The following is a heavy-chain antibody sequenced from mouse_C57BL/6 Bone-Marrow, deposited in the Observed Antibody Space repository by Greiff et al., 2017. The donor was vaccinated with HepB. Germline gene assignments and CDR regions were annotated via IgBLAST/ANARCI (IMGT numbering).Heavy chain of an antibody. CDR1: GYTFTDYE. CDR2: IDPETGGT. V-gene: IGHV1-15*01. Sequence: QVQLQQSGAELVRPGASVTLSCKASGYTFTDYEMHWVKQTPVHGLEWIGAIDPETGGTAYNQKFKGKAILTADKSSSTAYMELRSLTSEDSAVYYCTRDYSNYLAWFAYWGQGTLVTVSA. J-gene: IGHJ3*01. CDR3: TRDYSNYLAWFAY. D-gene: IGHD2-5*01.